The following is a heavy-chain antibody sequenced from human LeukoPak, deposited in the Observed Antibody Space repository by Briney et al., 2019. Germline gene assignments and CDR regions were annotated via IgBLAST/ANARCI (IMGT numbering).Heavy chain of an antibody. J-gene: IGHJ3*02. CDR1: GGSISSAGYY. CDR2: IYYSGSS. CDR3: ARSHAASLDAFDI. Sequence: SQTLSLTCTVSGGSISSAGYYWSWIRQHPGKGLEWIGYIYYSGSSFYNPSLKSRVTISVDSSKIQFSLEMSAVTAADTAVYYCARSHAASLDAFDIWGQGTLVTVSS. V-gene: IGHV4-31*03. D-gene: IGHD6-6*01.